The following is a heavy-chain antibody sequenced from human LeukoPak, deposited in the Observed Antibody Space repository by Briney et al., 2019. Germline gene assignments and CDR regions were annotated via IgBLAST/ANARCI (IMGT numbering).Heavy chain of an antibody. CDR1: GDSVSSNNAA. Sequence: SQTLSLTCAISGDSVSSNNAAWNWIRQSPSGGLEWLGRTYYRSKWYSDYAVSVKSRITINSDTSKNQFSLHLNSVTPEDTAVYYCARDRVGATDNWGQGTLVTVSS. V-gene: IGHV6-1*01. CDR2: TYYRSKWYS. D-gene: IGHD1-26*01. J-gene: IGHJ4*02. CDR3: ARDRVGATDN.